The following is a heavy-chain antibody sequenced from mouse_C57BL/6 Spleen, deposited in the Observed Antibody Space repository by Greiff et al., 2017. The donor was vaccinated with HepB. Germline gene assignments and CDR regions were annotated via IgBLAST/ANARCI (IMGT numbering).Heavy chain of an antibody. V-gene: IGHV5-4*03. J-gene: IGHJ2*01. CDR1: GFTFSSYA. CDR2: ISDGGSYT. CDR3: ARVLLPYYFDY. Sequence: EVKLVESGGGLVKPGGSLKLSCAASGFTFSSYAMSWVRQTPEKRLEWVATISDGGSYTYYPDNVKGRFTISRDNAKNNLYLQMSHLKSEDTAMYYCARVLLPYYFDYWGQGTTLTVSS. D-gene: IGHD2-10*01.